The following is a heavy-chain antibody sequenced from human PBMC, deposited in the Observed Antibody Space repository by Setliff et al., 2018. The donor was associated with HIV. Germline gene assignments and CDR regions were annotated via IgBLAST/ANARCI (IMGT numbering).Heavy chain of an antibody. Sequence: LSLTCTVSGGALSSGSYYWSWIRQPAGKGLEWIGRIYTSGSTNYDPSLKSRVTISVDTSKNQFSLQLSSVTAADTAVYYCARGYSSSWYAVEYFQYWGQGTLVTVSS. J-gene: IGHJ1*01. D-gene: IGHD6-13*01. CDR2: IYTSGST. CDR3: ARGYSSSWYAVEYFQY. CDR1: GGALSSGSYY. V-gene: IGHV4-61*02.